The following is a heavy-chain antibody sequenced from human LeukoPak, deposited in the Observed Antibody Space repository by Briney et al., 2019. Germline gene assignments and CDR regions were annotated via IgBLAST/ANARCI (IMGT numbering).Heavy chain of an antibody. CDR3: ARDSGIQLWF. D-gene: IGHD5-18*01. CDR2: IYSGGTT. V-gene: IGHV3-53*04. J-gene: IGHJ4*02. CDR1: GFTFSNAW. Sequence: GGSLRLSCAASGFTFSNAWMSWFRQAPGKGLEWVSVIYSGGTTYYADSVKGRFTISRHDSKNTVYLQMNSLRAEDTAVYYCARDSGIQLWFGGQGTLVTVSS.